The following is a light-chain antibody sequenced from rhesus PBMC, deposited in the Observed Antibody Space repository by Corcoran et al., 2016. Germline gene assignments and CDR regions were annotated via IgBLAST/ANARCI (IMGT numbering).Light chain of an antibody. J-gene: IGKJ2*01. CDR2: KAF. CDR3: KQYNSAPHS. CDR1: PGISSW. V-gene: IGKV1-21*01. Sequence: DIQMTQSPSSLSASVGDRVTITCRASPGISSWLAWYQQKPGKAPKLRIYKAFRLQSGVPPRFSGSGSGTDFTLTISSLQPEDFATYYCKQYNSAPHSFGQGTKVEIK.